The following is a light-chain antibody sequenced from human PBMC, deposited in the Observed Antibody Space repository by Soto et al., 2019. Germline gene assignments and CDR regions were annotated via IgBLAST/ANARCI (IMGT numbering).Light chain of an antibody. CDR1: QGIGDT. CDR2: DTS. CDR3: QQYNNWPFS. J-gene: IGKJ5*01. Sequence: EVVMRQSPATLSVSPVEGATLSGMASQGIGDTLAWYQHKPGQTPRLLIYDTSIRASGVPARFSGAGSETDFTLTINGLQSEDFAVYFCQQYNNWPFSFGQGTRLEIK. V-gene: IGKV3-15*01.